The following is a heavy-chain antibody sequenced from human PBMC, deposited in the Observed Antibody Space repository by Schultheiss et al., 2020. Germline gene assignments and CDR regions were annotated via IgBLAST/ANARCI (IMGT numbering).Heavy chain of an antibody. J-gene: IGHJ5*02. CDR3: ARGDPGVLFDP. V-gene: IGHV3-30*03. Sequence: GGSLRLSCAASGFTFSSYGMHWVRQAPGKGLEWMAVISYDGSNKYCADSVKGLFTISRDNSKNTLYLQMNSLRAEDTAVYYCARGDPGVLFDPWCQGTLGTVS. D-gene: IGHD3-16*01. CDR1: GFTFSSYG. CDR2: ISYDGSNK.